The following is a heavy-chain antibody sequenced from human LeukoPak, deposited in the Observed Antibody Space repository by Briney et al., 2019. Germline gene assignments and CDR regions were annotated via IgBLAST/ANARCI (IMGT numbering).Heavy chain of an antibody. V-gene: IGHV4-34*01. Sequence: PSETLSLTCAVYGGSFSGYYWSWIRQPPGKGLEWIGEINHSGSTNYNPSLKRRVTISVDTSKNQFSLKLSSVTAADTAVYYCARSRAAVHYMDVWGKGTTVTVSS. J-gene: IGHJ6*03. CDR1: GGSFSGYY. D-gene: IGHD6-13*01. CDR3: ARSRAAVHYMDV. CDR2: INHSGST.